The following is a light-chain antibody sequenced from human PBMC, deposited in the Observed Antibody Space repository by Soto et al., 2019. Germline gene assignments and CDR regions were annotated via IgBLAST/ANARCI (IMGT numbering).Light chain of an antibody. CDR2: DAT. CDR3: QQYGSTPWT. Sequence: VVLTQFPGTLSLSPGETATLSCGASQRVSNNFLGWYQQKPGLPPRLLIYDATSRANGIPERFSGRGSGTHFTLTISRLEPEDFSVYYWQQYGSTPWTFGRGTKVEMK. J-gene: IGKJ1*01. V-gene: IGKV3D-20*01. CDR1: QRVSNNF.